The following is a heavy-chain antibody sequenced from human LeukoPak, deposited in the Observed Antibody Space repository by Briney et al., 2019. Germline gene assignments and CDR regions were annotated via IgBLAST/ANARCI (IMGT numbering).Heavy chain of an antibody. D-gene: IGHD6-6*01. V-gene: IGHV1-69*01. J-gene: IGHJ3*02. CDR2: IIPIFGTA. CDR1: GGTFSSYA. CDR3: ARVGSYTPCAFDI. Sequence: SVKVSCKASGGTFSSYAISWVRQAPGQGLEWMGGIIPIFGTANYAQKFQGRVTITADESTSTAYMELSSLRSEDTAVYYCARVGSYTPCAFDIWGQGTVVTVSS.